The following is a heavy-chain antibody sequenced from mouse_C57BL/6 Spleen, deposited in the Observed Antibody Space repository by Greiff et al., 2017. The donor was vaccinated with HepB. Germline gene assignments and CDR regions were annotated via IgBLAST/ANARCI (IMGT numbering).Heavy chain of an antibody. CDR1: GYTFTDYY. V-gene: IGHV1-26*01. Sequence: EVQLQQSGPELVKPGASVKISCKASGYTFTDYYMNWVKQSHGKSLEWIGDINPNNGGTSYNQKFKGKATLTVDKSSSTAYMELRSLTSEDSAVYYCAISDYYGSSHYAMDYWGQGTSVTVSS. J-gene: IGHJ4*01. CDR2: INPNNGGT. D-gene: IGHD1-1*01. CDR3: AISDYYGSSHYAMDY.